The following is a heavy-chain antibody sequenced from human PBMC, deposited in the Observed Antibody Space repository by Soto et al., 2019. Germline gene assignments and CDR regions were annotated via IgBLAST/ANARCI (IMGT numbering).Heavy chain of an antibody. J-gene: IGHJ6*02. V-gene: IGHV1-18*01. Sequence: QVQLVQSGPEVKKPGASVKVSCKASGYTFTSYGFSWVRQAPGQGLEWMGWISAYNGDTNYPQKFQARVTMTTDTPTSTAYLDLRSLRSDDTAVYYCARSSGTYPPSRYYYGLDVWGQGTTVTVSS. D-gene: IGHD1-26*01. CDR1: GYTFTSYG. CDR3: ARSSGTYPPSRYYYGLDV. CDR2: ISAYNGDT.